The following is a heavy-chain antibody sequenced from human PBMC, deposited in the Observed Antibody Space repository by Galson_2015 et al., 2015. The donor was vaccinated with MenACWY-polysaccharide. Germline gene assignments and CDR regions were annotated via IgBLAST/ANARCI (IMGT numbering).Heavy chain of an antibody. CDR1: GYTFTSYD. D-gene: IGHD6-19*01. Sequence: SVKVSCKASGYTFTSYDINWVRQATGQGLEWMGWMSPNTAKTGYPQKFQGRVTMTRNNSISTAYMELSGLTSEDTAVYYCARGRRDTAVAATAAVFLDYWGQGILVTVSS. V-gene: IGHV1-8*01. CDR3: ARGRRDTAVAATAAVFLDY. CDR2: MSPNTAKT. J-gene: IGHJ4*02.